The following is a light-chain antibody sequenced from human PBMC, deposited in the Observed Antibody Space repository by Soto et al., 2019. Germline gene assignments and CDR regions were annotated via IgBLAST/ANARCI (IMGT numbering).Light chain of an antibody. J-gene: IGKJ5*01. V-gene: IGKV3-15*01. CDR1: QSVSSN. CDR3: QQYGSSRRIT. Sequence: EIVMTQSPATLSVSPGERATLSCRASQSVSSNLAWYQQKPGQAPRLLIYGASTRATGIPARFSGSGSGTEFTLTISSLQSEDFAVYYCQQYGSSRRITFGQGTRLEIK. CDR2: GAS.